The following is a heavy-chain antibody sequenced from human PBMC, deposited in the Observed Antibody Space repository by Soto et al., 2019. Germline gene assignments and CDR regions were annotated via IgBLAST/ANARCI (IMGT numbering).Heavy chain of an antibody. Sequence: QMQLVESGGGVVQPGRSLRLSCAASGFTFSSYAMHWVRQAPGKGVEWVAIISYDGSNEYYADSVKGRFTIFRDNSKNTLYLQMNRLRPEDTAGYYCAREGGPFVVVVSGMDVWGQGTTVTVSS. D-gene: IGHD2-15*01. J-gene: IGHJ6*02. CDR3: AREGGPFVVVVSGMDV. CDR1: GFTFSSYA. V-gene: IGHV3-30-3*01. CDR2: ISYDGSNE.